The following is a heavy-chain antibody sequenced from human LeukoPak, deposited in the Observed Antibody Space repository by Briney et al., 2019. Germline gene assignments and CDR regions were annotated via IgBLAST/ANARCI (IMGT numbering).Heavy chain of an antibody. D-gene: IGHD4-17*01. Sequence: SQTLSLTCTVSGGSISSGCYYWSWIRQPAGKGLEWIGRIYTSGSTNYNPSLKSRVTISVDTSKNQFSLKLSSVTAADTAVYYCARGRYGDYVNYYYYMDVWGKGTTVTVSS. CDR1: GGSISSGCYY. J-gene: IGHJ6*03. CDR2: IYTSGST. V-gene: IGHV4-61*02. CDR3: ARGRYGDYVNYYYYMDV.